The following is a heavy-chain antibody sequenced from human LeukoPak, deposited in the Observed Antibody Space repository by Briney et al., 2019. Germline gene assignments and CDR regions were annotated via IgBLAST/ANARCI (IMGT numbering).Heavy chain of an antibody. CDR2: ISYSGGT. CDR1: GGSISSYY. J-gene: IGHJ4*02. V-gene: IGHV4-59*01. CDR3: ATDVVVAGRGDY. D-gene: IGHD6-19*01. Sequence: PSETLSLTCTVSGGSISSYYWTWIRQPSGRGLEWIGYISYSGGTSYNPSLKSRVTISLDTSKNQFSLKLRSVTAADTAMYYCATDVVVAGRGDYWGQGTLVTVSS.